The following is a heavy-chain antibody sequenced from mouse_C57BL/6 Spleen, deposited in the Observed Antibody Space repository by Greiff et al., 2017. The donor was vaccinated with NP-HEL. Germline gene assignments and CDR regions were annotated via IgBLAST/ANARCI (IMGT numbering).Heavy chain of an antibody. D-gene: IGHD1-2*01. J-gene: IGHJ3*01. CDR3: ARSITTAAGFAY. CDR2: IYPRSGNT. CDR1: GYTFTSYG. V-gene: IGHV1-81*01. Sequence: QVQLQQSGAELARPGASVKLSCKASGYTFTSYGISWVKQRTGQGLEWIGEIYPRSGNTYYNEKFKGKATLTADKSSSTAYMELRSLTSEDSAVYFCARSITTAAGFAYWGQGTLVTVSA.